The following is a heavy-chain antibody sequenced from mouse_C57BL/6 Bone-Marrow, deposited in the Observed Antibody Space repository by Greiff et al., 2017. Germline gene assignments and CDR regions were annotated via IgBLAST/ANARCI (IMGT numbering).Heavy chain of an antibody. V-gene: IGHV1-50*01. Sequence: QVQLQQPGAELVKPGASVKLSCKASGYTFTSYWMQWVKQRPGQGLEWIGEIDPSDSYTNYNQKFKGKATLTVDTSSSTAYMQLSSLTSEDSAVYYCAREIGLGDYWGKGTSVTVSS. J-gene: IGHJ4*01. D-gene: IGHD3-3*01. CDR1: GYTFTSYW. CDR3: AREIGLGDY. CDR2: IDPSDSYT.